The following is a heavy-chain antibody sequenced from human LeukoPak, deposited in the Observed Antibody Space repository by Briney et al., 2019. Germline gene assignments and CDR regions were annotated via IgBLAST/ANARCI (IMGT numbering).Heavy chain of an antibody. Sequence: ASVKVSCKASGYTVTGYYMHWVRQAPGQGLEWMGWINPNSGGTNYAQKFQGRVTMTRDTSISTAYMELSRLRSDDTAVYYCARGVDFWSGYGYWGQGTLVTVSS. J-gene: IGHJ4*02. CDR3: ARGVDFWSGYGY. D-gene: IGHD3-3*01. V-gene: IGHV1-2*02. CDR1: GYTVTGYY. CDR2: INPNSGGT.